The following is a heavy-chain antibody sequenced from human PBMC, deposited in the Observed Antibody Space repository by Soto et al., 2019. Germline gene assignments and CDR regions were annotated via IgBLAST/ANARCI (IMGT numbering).Heavy chain of an antibody. CDR2: IYSGGST. CDR1: GFTVSNNY. J-gene: IGHJ4*02. CDR3: ARDPFGGGDRQDEY. D-gene: IGHD2-21*02. Sequence: PGGSLRLSCAASGFTVSNNYMNWVRQAPGKGLEWVSLIYSGGSTYYADSVKGRFTISRHSAKNTLYLQMNSLRGEDTAVYYCARDPFGGGDRQDEYWGQGTLVTVSS. V-gene: IGHV3-53*04.